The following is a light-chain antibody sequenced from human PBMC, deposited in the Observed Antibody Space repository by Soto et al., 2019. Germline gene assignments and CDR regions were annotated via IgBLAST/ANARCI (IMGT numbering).Light chain of an antibody. CDR1: QGISSW. Sequence: DVQKSQSPPSVSASVGDRVIIPCRAGQGISSWLAWYQQKTGEAPKLLIYAASRLKGGLPSRFIGSGAGTDFTLPTSNPQPENFSTYYCQPADRFPLTFRGGTNVNIK. J-gene: IGKJ4*01. CDR2: AAS. CDR3: QPADRFPLT. V-gene: IGKV1D-12*01.